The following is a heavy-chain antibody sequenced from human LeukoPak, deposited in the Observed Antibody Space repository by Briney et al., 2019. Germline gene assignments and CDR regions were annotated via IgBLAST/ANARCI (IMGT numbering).Heavy chain of an antibody. CDR2: FYYSGST. Sequence: SETLSLTCTVSGGSISSSSYYWGWIRQPPGKGLEWIASFYYSGSTYYNPSLKSRVTISVDASKNHFSLKLSSVTAADTAVYYCAKHSRSGDSGYGNAFDIWGQGTMVTVSS. CDR1: GGSISSSSYY. V-gene: IGHV4-39*01. J-gene: IGHJ3*02. D-gene: IGHD5-12*01. CDR3: AKHSRSGDSGYGNAFDI.